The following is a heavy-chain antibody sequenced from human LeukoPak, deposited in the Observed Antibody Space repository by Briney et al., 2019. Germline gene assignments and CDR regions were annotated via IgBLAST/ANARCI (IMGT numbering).Heavy chain of an antibody. D-gene: IGHD3-22*01. CDR3: AKDRSYDSSGYIDY. CDR1: GFTFSNYI. Sequence: PGGSLRLSCAASGFTFSNYIMHWVRQAPGKGLDWVAVILENGSNQYYADSVKGRFTISRDNAKNSLYLQMNSLRAEDTAVYYCAKDRSYDSSGYIDYWGQGTLVTASS. V-gene: IGHV3-30*04. CDR2: ILENGSNQ. J-gene: IGHJ4*02.